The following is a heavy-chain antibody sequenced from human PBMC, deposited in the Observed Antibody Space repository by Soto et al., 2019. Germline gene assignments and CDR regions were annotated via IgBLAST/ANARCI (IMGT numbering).Heavy chain of an antibody. D-gene: IGHD5-12*01. Sequence: AGGSLRLSCAASGFTFSSYGMHWVRQAPGKGLEWVAVIWYDGSNKYYADSVKGRFTISRDNSKNTLYLQMNSLRAEDTAVYYCARDRSGYPRPYGMDVWGQGTTVTVSS. J-gene: IGHJ6*02. CDR2: IWYDGSNK. CDR3: ARDRSGYPRPYGMDV. CDR1: GFTFSSYG. V-gene: IGHV3-33*01.